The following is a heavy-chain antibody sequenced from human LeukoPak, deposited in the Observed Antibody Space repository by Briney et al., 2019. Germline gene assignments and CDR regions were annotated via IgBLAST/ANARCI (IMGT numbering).Heavy chain of an antibody. CDR1: GFTFSSYS. CDR3: ARDALFVRPGSTSCYFFRCHYGMDV. D-gene: IGHD2-2*01. Sequence: KPGGSLRLSCAASGFTFSSYSMNWVRQAPGKGLEWVSSISSSSSYIYYADSVKGRLTISRDNAKNSLYLQMNSLRAEDTAVYYCARDALFVRPGSTSCYFFRCHYGMDVWGRGTTVTVSS. CDR2: ISSSSSYI. V-gene: IGHV3-21*01. J-gene: IGHJ6*02.